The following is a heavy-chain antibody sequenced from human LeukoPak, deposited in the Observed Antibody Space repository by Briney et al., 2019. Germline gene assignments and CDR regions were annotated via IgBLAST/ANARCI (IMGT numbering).Heavy chain of an antibody. CDR1: GFTFDDYA. CDR2: ISWDGGST. CDR3: AKDQSTIFGVVSYFDY. V-gene: IGHV3-43D*04. Sequence: GGSLRLSCAASGFTFDDYAMHWVRQAPGKGLEWVSLISWDGGSTYYADSVKGRFTIPRDNSKNSLYLQMNSLRAEDTALYYCAKDQSTIFGVVSYFDYWGQGTLVTVSS. J-gene: IGHJ4*02. D-gene: IGHD3-3*01.